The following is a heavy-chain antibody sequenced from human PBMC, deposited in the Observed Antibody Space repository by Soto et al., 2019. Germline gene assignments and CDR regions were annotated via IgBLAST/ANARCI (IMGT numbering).Heavy chain of an antibody. CDR2: FDPEDAEI. V-gene: IGHV1-24*01. Sequence: VSVKVSCKVSGYTLTELSMHWVRQAPGKGLEWMGGFDPEDAEIIYAQKFQGRVTMTEDTSTDTAYMELSSLRSEDTAVYYCAGITMIVVGAYGMDVWGQGTTVTVSS. CDR1: GYTLTELS. J-gene: IGHJ6*02. CDR3: AGITMIVVGAYGMDV. D-gene: IGHD3-22*01.